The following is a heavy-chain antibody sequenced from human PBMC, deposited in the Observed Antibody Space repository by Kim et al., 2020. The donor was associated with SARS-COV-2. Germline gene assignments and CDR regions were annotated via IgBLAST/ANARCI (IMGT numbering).Heavy chain of an antibody. CDR1: GGSISSSSYY. CDR2: IYYSGST. V-gene: IGHV4-39*01. D-gene: IGHD3-22*01. Sequence: SETLSLTCTVSGGSISSSSYYWGWIRQPPGKGLEWIGSIYYSGSTYYNPSLKSRVTISVDTSKNQFSLKLSSVTAADTAVYYCVLTRWDDSSGRFDYWGQGTLVTVSS. J-gene: IGHJ4*02. CDR3: VLTRWDDSSGRFDY.